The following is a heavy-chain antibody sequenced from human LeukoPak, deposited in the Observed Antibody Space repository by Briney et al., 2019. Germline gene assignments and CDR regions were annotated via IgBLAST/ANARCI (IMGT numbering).Heavy chain of an antibody. CDR1: GGSISSSSYY. Sequence: SETLSLTCTVSGGSISSSSYYWGWIRQPPGKGLEWIGSIYYNGSTYYNPSLKSRVSISVHTSKNQFSLKLRSVTAADTAVYYCARPVPSRLGWFDPWGQGTLVTVSS. CDR2: IYYNGST. V-gene: IGHV4-39*01. J-gene: IGHJ5*02. D-gene: IGHD1-1*01. CDR3: ARPVPSRLGWFDP.